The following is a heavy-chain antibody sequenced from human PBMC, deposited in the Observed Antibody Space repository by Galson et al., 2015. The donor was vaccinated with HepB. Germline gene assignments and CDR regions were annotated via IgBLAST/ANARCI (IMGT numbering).Heavy chain of an antibody. CDR3: ASSALSLGLVPAAIPFDY. V-gene: IGHV1-69*13. Sequence: SVKVSCKASGGTFSSYAISWVRQAPGQGLEWMGGIIPIFGTANYAQKFQGRVTITADESTSTAYMELSSLRSEDTAVYYCASSALSLGLVPAAIPFDYWGQGTLVTVSS. CDR1: GGTFSSYA. CDR2: IIPIFGTA. D-gene: IGHD2-2*01. J-gene: IGHJ4*02.